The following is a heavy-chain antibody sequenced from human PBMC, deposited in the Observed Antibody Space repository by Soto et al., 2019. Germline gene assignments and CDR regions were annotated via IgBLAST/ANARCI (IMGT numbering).Heavy chain of an antibody. CDR2: VKQDGSVK. V-gene: IGHV3-7*01. Sequence: GGSLRLSCAVSGFSITSHWMGWVRQAQEKGLEWVSSVKQDGSVKYYADSVRGRFTISRDNVKNSIFLDMSSLRVEDTALYFCERWSLTNAYYWLDHWGRGTLVTVSS. CDR3: ERWSLTNAYYWLDH. J-gene: IGHJ5*02. D-gene: IGHD3-16*01. CDR1: GFSITSHW.